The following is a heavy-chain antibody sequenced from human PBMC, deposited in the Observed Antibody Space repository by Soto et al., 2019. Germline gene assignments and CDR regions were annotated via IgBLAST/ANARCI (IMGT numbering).Heavy chain of an antibody. CDR1: GGSISSSSYY. V-gene: IGHV4-39*01. J-gene: IGHJ6*02. CDR2: IYYSGST. Sequence: QLQLQESGPGLVKPSETLSLTCTVSGGSISSSSYYWGWIRQPPGKGLEWIGSIYYSGSTYYNPSHKGRVTISVATSRTNASLKLISVTAADTAVYYCATRLYDFWSGYYGGGYYYGMDVWGQGTTVTVSS. D-gene: IGHD3-3*01. CDR3: ATRLYDFWSGYYGGGYYYGMDV.